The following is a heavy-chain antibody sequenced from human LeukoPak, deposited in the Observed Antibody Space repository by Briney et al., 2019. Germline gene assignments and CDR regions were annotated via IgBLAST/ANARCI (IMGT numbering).Heavy chain of an antibody. V-gene: IGHV3-48*01. CDR2: IDYGGSVT. CDR1: GFTFSTSW. J-gene: IGHJ4*02. CDR3: TRDLEY. Sequence: PGGSLRLSCTASGFTFSTSWMNWVRQAPGKGPEWLSYIDYGGSVTHYAESVKGRFSISRDNVENSLYLHMNSLRVEDTAVYYCTRDLEYWSQGVQVTVSS.